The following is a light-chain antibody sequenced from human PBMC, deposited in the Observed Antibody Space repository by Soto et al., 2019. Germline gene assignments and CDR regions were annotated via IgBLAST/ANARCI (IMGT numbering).Light chain of an antibody. CDR1: QSLVSSDGDTY. Sequence: DIVMTQSPLSLPVTLGQPASISCRSSQSLVSSDGDTYLNWFQQRPGQSPRRLISKVSNRDAGVPDRFSGSGSGTDFTLMISRVEAEDVGVYYCMQGSYWPPWTFGQGTKVEIK. V-gene: IGKV2-30*01. J-gene: IGKJ1*01. CDR3: MQGSYWPPWT. CDR2: KVS.